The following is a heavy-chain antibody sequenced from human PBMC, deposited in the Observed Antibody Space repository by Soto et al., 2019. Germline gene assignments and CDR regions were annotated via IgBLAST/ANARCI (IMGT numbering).Heavy chain of an antibody. Sequence: EVQLVESGGGLVKHGVSLRRSCAASGFTVSNAWMSWVRQAPGKGLEWVGRIKSKTDGGTTDYAAPVKGRFTISRDDSNNTLYLQMNSLKTEDTAVYYCTTGEEVYSSSFDYCGQGTLVTVSS. V-gene: IGHV3-15*01. CDR3: TTGEEVYSSSFDY. CDR1: GFTVSNAW. D-gene: IGHD6-13*01. CDR2: IKSKTDGGTT. J-gene: IGHJ4*02.